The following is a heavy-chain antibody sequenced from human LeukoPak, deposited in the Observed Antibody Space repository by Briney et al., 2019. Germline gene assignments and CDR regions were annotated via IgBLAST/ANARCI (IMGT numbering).Heavy chain of an antibody. V-gene: IGHV4-59*11. CDR2: IYYSGST. Sequence: PSETLSLTCTVSGGSISSHYWSWIRQPPGKGLEWIGYIYYSGSTNYNPSLKSRVTISVDTSKNQFSLKLSSVTAADTAVYYCARAEDSSSWYSGYYYYMDVWGKGTTVTVSS. D-gene: IGHD6-13*01. CDR3: ARAEDSSSWYSGYYYYMDV. J-gene: IGHJ6*03. CDR1: GGSISSHY.